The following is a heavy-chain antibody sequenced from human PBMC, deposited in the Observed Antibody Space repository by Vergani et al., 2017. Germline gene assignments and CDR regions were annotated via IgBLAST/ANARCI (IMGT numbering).Heavy chain of an antibody. D-gene: IGHD3-22*01. CDR2: VYARDSIT. J-gene: IGHJ4*02. Sequence: EVQLVQSGAEVKKPGESLKISCEGSGYTFTDYWVGWVRQKPGKGLEWMGVVYARDSITRYSLSFEGQVTISADKSINTAYLEWDSLRASDSAMYYCARLDSSGYYDYWGQGTLVTVSS. V-gene: IGHV5-51*01. CDR3: ARLDSSGYYDY. CDR1: GYTFTDYW.